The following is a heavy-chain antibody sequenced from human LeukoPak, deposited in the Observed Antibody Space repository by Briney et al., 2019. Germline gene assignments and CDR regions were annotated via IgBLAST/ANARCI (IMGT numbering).Heavy chain of an antibody. V-gene: IGHV1-46*01. Sequence: ASVKVSCKASGYTFTSYYMHWVRQAPGQGLEWMGIINPSGGSTSYAQKFQGRVTMTRDMSTSTDYMELSSLRSEDTAVYYCARDTQSVRGVTNWFDPWGQGTLVTVSS. CDR1: GYTFTSYY. CDR2: INPSGGST. J-gene: IGHJ5*02. D-gene: IGHD3-10*01. CDR3: ARDTQSVRGVTNWFDP.